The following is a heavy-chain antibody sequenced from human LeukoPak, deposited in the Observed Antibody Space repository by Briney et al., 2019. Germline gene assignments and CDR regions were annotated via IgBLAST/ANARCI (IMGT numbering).Heavy chain of an antibody. CDR2: ISGSGGST. D-gene: IGHD3-22*01. Sequence: PGGSLRLSCAASGFTFSSYAMSWVRQAPGKGLEWVSAISGSGGSTYYADSVKGRFTISRDNSKNTLYLQMNSLRAEDTAVYYCATTSYYDSSGYVRYWGQGTLVTVSS. J-gene: IGHJ4*02. V-gene: IGHV3-23*01. CDR1: GFTFSSYA. CDR3: ATTSYYDSSGYVRY.